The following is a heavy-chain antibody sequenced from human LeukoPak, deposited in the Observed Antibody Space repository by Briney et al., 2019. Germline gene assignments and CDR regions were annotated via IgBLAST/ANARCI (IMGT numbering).Heavy chain of an antibody. Sequence: SETLSLTCTVSGGSISSSSYYWGWIRQPPGKGLEWIGSIYYSGSTYYNPSLKSRVTISVDTSKNQISLRLSSVTAADTAVYYCAKDRDRGIIRRGYGSGNTGDYYIDSWGRGTLVTVSS. V-gene: IGHV4-39*07. CDR3: AKDRDRGIIRRGYGSGNTGDYYIDS. D-gene: IGHD3-10*01. CDR1: GGSISSSSYY. J-gene: IGHJ4*02. CDR2: IYYSGST.